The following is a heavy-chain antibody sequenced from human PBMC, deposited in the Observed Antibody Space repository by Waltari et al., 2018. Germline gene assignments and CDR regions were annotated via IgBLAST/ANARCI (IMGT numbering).Heavy chain of an antibody. Sequence: QLQLQESGPGLGKPSETLSLTCTVSGGSISSSSYYWGWIRKPPGKGLEWIGSIYYSGSTYYNPSLKSRVTISVDTSKHQFSLKLSSVTAADTAVYYCASTRDYPLYYYYGMDVWGQGTTVTVSS. CDR1: GGSISSSSYY. CDR2: IYYSGST. V-gene: IGHV4-39*07. CDR3: ASTRDYPLYYYYGMDV. D-gene: IGHD4-17*01. J-gene: IGHJ6*02.